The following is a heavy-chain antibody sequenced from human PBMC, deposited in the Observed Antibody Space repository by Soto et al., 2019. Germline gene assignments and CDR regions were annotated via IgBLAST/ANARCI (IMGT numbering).Heavy chain of an antibody. J-gene: IGHJ4*02. CDR2: ISYDGSNK. Sequence: QVQLVESGGGVVQPGRSLRLSCAAYGFIFSGYGMHWVRQAPGKGLEWVAVISYDGSNKYYADSVKGRFTISRDNSKNTLYLQMNSLRAEDTAVYYCAKVLEQWLVLGPPLGYWGQGTLVTVSS. V-gene: IGHV3-30*18. CDR1: GFIFSGYG. D-gene: IGHD6-19*01. CDR3: AKVLEQWLVLGPPLGY.